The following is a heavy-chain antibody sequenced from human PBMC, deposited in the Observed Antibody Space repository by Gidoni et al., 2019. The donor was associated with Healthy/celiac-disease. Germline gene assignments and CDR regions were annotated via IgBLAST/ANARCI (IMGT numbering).Heavy chain of an antibody. CDR3: ARGQGVVVPAALSGEYNWFDP. D-gene: IGHD2-2*01. CDR1: GGSFSGYY. J-gene: IGHJ5*02. V-gene: IGHV4-34*01. Sequence: QVQLQQWGAGLLKPSETLSLTCAVYGGSFSGYYWRWIRQPPGKGLDWIGEINHSGSTNYNPSLKSRVTISVDTSKNQLSLKLSSVTAADTAVYYCARGQGVVVPAALSGEYNWFDPWGQGTLVTVSS. CDR2: INHSGST.